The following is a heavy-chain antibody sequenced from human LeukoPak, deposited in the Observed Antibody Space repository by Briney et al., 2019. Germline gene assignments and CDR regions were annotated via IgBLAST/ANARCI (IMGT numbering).Heavy chain of an antibody. V-gene: IGHV3-7*01. CDR2: IKPDGGET. Sequence: GGSLRLSCAASGFTFSNYWMNWVRQAPGKGLEWVANIKPDGGETYYVDSVKGRFTISRDNAKSSLYLQMNSLRAEDTAVYYCARAQRDSSSWSFDYWGQGTLVTVSS. D-gene: IGHD6-13*01. CDR1: GFTFSNYW. J-gene: IGHJ4*02. CDR3: ARAQRDSSSWSFDY.